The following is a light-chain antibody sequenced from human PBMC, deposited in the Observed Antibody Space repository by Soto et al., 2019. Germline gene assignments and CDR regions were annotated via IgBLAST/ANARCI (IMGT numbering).Light chain of an antibody. CDR1: QSIRTS. CDR3: QQSHSDSGT. V-gene: IGKV1-39*01. Sequence: DIQMTQSPSSLSASVGDRVTITCRASQSIRTSLNWYQQKPGKAPNLLIYAASSLQSGVPSRFSGSGSGTDFTLTISSLQPEDFATYYCQQSHSDSGTFGQGTRLESK. J-gene: IGKJ5*01. CDR2: AAS.